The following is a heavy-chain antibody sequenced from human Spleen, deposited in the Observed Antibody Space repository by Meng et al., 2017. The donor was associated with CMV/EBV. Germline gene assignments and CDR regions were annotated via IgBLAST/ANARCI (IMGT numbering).Heavy chain of an antibody. D-gene: IGHD4-17*01. J-gene: IGHJ4*02. Sequence: QVQLVQSGAEVKKPGASVKVSCKASGYTFPSYGISWVRQAPGQGLEWMGRLNPNSGDTNYAQRFQGRVTMTRDTSIRTAYMELSRLTSDDTALYFCARGRGSYGDHYYFDYWGQGTLVTVSS. CDR1: GYTFPSYG. V-gene: IGHV1-2*06. CDR3: ARGRGSYGDHYYFDY. CDR2: LNPNSGDT.